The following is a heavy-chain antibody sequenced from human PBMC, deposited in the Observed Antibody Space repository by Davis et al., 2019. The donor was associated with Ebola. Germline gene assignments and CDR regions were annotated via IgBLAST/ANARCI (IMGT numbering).Heavy chain of an antibody. J-gene: IGHJ4*02. CDR1: GFTFSSYW. CDR3: TTTTVTKKDY. CDR2: IRSKANSYAT. D-gene: IGHD4-17*01. V-gene: IGHV3-73*01. Sequence: PGGSLRLSCAASGFTFSSYWMSWVRQAPGKGLEWVGRIRSKANSYATAYAASVKGRFTISRDDSMNTAYLQMNSLKTEDTAVYYCTTTTVTKKDYWGQGTLVTVSS.